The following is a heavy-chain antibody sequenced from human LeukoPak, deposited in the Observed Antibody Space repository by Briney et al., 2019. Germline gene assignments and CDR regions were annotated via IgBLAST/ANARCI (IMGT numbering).Heavy chain of an antibody. J-gene: IGHJ4*02. CDR2: IKPDGSEK. CDR3: LALGN. D-gene: IGHD3-16*02. V-gene: IGHV3-7*01. Sequence: GGSLRLSCAVSGFNFRNFWMNWVRQAPGQGVEWVAGIKPDGSEKHYVDSVKGRFTISRDNSKNSVDLQMNSLRDEDTAVYYCLALGNWGQGTLVTVSS. CDR1: GFNFRNFW.